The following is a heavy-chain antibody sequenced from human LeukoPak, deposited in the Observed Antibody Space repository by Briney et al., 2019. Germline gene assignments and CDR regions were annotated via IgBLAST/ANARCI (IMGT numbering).Heavy chain of an antibody. CDR2: IISIFGTA. CDR1: GGTFSSYA. D-gene: IGHD5-12*01. Sequence: ASVKVSCKASGGTFSSYAISWVRQAPGQGLEWMGGIISIFGTANYAQKFQGRVTITADESTSTAYMELSSLRSEDTAVYYCASGEYSGYDSPFDYWGQGTLVTVSS. J-gene: IGHJ4*02. CDR3: ASGEYSGYDSPFDY. V-gene: IGHV1-69*13.